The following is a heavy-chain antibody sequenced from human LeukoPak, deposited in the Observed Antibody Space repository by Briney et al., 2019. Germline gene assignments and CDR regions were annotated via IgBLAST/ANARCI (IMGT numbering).Heavy chain of an antibody. CDR1: GYSISGGYY. V-gene: IGHV4-38-2*01. CDR2: IYHSGNT. J-gene: IGHJ5*02. D-gene: IGHD2-2*01. Sequence: SETLSLTCAVSGYSISGGYYWGWIRQPPGKGLEWIGYIYHSGNTYYNPSLKSRVTMSVDTSNNQFSLKLSSVTAADTAVYYCARLPDCSSTSCYLPYNWFDPWGQGTLVTVSS. CDR3: ARLPDCSSTSCYLPYNWFDP.